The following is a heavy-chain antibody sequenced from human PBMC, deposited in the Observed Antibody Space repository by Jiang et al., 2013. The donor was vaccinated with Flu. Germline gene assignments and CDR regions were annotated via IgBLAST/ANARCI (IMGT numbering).Heavy chain of an antibody. D-gene: IGHD6-19*01. CDR1: GGTFSSYA. Sequence: GAEVKKPGSSVKVSCKASGGTFSSYAISWVRQAPGQGLEWMGGIIPIFGTANYAQKFQGRVTMTTDTSTSTAYMELRSLRSDDAAVYYCARDQIRDSSGWYVYYYGMDVWGQGTTVTVSS. CDR3: ARDQIRDSSGWYVYYYGMDV. J-gene: IGHJ6*02. CDR2: IIPIFGTA. V-gene: IGHV1-69*05.